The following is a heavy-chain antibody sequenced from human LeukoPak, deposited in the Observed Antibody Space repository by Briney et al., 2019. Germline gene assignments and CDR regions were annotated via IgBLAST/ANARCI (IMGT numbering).Heavy chain of an antibody. CDR1: GFTFSSYS. D-gene: IGHD6-13*01. Sequence: GGSLRLSCAASGFTFSSYSMNWVRQAPGKGLEWVSSISSSSSYIYYADSMKGRFTISRDNAKNSLYLQMNSLRAEDTAVYYCASPMGQLVHGYYYYYMDVWGKGTTVTISS. J-gene: IGHJ6*03. CDR2: ISSSSSYI. V-gene: IGHV3-21*01. CDR3: ASPMGQLVHGYYYYYMDV.